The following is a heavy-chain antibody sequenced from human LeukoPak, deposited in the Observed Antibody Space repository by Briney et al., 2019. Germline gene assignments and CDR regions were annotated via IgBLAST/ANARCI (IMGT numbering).Heavy chain of an antibody. CDR3: GREESFVQVVYAPPLYYNMDV. Sequence: GGSLRLSCAASGFTFSSYWMSWVRQAPGKGLEWVANIKQDGSEKYYVDSVKGRFTISRDNAKNSLYLQMNSLRAEDTAVYYWGREESFVQVVYAPPLYYNMDVGEKGTTVT. CDR2: IKQDGSEK. J-gene: IGHJ6*03. V-gene: IGHV3-7*01. CDR1: GFTFSSYW. D-gene: IGHD2-8*01.